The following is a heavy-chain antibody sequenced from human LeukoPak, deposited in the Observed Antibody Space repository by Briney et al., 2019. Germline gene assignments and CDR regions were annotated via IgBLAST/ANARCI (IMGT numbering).Heavy chain of an antibody. D-gene: IGHD1-26*01. CDR1: EFTFSSYG. CDR2: ITSTGTA. J-gene: IGHJ4*02. Sequence: GGSLRLSCAASEFTFSSYGMGWVRQAPGKGLEWVPSITSTGTANYADSVKDRFVISRDNSKDTLFLQMNSLRVEDTAVYYCANTGSYSVYWGQGTLVTVSS. V-gene: IGHV3-23*01. CDR3: ANTGSYSVY.